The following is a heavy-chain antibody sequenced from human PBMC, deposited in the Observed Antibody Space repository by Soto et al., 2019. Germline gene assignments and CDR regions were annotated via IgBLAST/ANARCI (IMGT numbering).Heavy chain of an antibody. Sequence: ASVKVSCKATGCTFGAYTMNWVRQAPGQSLEWMGWINAGSGNTKYSQNFQGRVSITRDTSASTVYMELTGLTSEDTAVYYCARDTETLGPRANDALDIWGQGTMVTVSS. D-gene: IGHD3-3*02. CDR3: ARDTETLGPRANDALDI. V-gene: IGHV1-3*01. CDR2: INAGSGNT. CDR1: GCTFGAYT. J-gene: IGHJ3*02.